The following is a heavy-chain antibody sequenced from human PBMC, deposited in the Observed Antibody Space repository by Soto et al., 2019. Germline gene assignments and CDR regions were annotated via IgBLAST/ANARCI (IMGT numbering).Heavy chain of an antibody. CDR3: AKDPNGDYVGAFDS. CDR1: GVTFSSYA. V-gene: IGHV3-23*01. J-gene: IGHJ4*02. CDR2: IGGSGIIT. D-gene: IGHD4-17*01. Sequence: GGSLRLSCASSGVTFSSYAMSLVRQAPGKGLERVSSIGGSGIITYYTDSVKGRFTISRDNSGNTLFLHMNSLRADDTAVYYCAKDPNGDYVGAFDSWGQGTLVTVSS.